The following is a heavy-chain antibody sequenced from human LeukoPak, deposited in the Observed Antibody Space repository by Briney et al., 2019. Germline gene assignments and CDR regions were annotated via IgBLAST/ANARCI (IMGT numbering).Heavy chain of an antibody. V-gene: IGHV3-23*01. J-gene: IGHJ4*02. CDR3: AKDPPLDY. CDR1: GFSFTTYW. CDR2: ISGSGGST. Sequence: GGSLRLSCAASGFSFTTYWMHWVRQAPGKGLEWVSAISGSGGSTYYADSVKGRFTISRDNSKNTLYLQMNSLRAEDTAVYYCAKDPPLDYWGQGTLVTVSS.